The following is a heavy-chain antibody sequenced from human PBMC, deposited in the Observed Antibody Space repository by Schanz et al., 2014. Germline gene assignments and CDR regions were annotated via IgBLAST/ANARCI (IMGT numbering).Heavy chain of an antibody. CDR1: GFSVGNKY. Sequence: EVQLVESGGGLVQPGGSLRLSCAASGFSVGNKYMNWVRQAPGKGLEWVSSFNDGGVNKYYADSVKGRFTISSDNSKSTLYLQMSSLRAEDTAVYYCLAPDYGMDVWGQGTTVTVSS. CDR3: LAPDYGMDV. V-gene: IGHV3-66*01. J-gene: IGHJ6*02. CDR2: NDGGVNK.